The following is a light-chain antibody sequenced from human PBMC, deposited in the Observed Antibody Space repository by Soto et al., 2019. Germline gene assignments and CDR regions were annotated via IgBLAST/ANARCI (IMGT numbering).Light chain of an antibody. Sequence: DSHITQYQSSRSASVGGRVTITCRASQGISNYLACFQQKPGRAPKSLIYAASTLQSGVPSKVSGSGSGTDFTLTICCLQPEDFATYYCQQLNSYPLTFGGGTKVDIK. CDR2: AAS. V-gene: IGKV1-16*02. CDR1: QGISNY. CDR3: QQLNSYPLT. J-gene: IGKJ4*01.